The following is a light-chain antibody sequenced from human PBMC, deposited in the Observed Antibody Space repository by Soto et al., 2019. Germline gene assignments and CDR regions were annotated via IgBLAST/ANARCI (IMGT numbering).Light chain of an antibody. CDR3: AAWDDSLSGYV. CDR1: SSNIGGNA. CDR2: SNN. J-gene: IGLJ1*01. Sequence: QSALTQPPSASGTPGQRVTISCSGGSSNIGGNAVNWYQQLPGTTPKLLIYSNNQRPSGVPDRFSGSKSGTSASLAISGLQSEDEADYYCAAWDDSLSGYVFGTGTKVTVL. V-gene: IGLV1-44*01.